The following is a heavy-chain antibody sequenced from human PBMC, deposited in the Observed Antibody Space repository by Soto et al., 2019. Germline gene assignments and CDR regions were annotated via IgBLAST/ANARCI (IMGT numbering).Heavy chain of an antibody. Sequence: SETLSLTCSVSGVAMTYGGYSWSWIRQSPEKGLEWLGYIGHLETTYYNPSFKSRLSLSIDRTRNQFSLSLSSVTAADTAVYYCARVGGYRPLPPKRYGMDVWGQGTTVTVSS. D-gene: IGHD3-10*01. V-gene: IGHV4-30-2*06. CDR1: GVAMTYGGYS. J-gene: IGHJ6*02. CDR3: ARVGGYRPLPPKRYGMDV. CDR2: IGHLETT.